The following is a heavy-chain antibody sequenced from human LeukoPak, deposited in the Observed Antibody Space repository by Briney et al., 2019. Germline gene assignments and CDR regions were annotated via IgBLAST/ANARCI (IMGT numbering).Heavy chain of an antibody. CDR3: AKTQRYFDWLGGDYFDY. J-gene: IGHJ4*02. CDR2: ISYDGSNK. CDR1: GFTFSSYG. V-gene: IGHV3-30*18. Sequence: GGSLRLSCAASGFTFSSYGMHWVRQAPGKGLEWVAVISYDGSNKYYADSVKGRFTISRDNSKNTLYLQMNSLRAEDTAVYYCAKTQRYFDWLGGDYFDYWGQGTLVTVSS. D-gene: IGHD3-9*01.